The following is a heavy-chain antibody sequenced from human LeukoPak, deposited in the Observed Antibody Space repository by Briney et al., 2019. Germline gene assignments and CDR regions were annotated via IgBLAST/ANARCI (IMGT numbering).Heavy chain of an antibody. J-gene: IGHJ4*02. CDR3: ARGWNYKGPLDF. CDR1: GGSIGDYY. CDR2: IYYGGST. V-gene: IGHV4-59*01. Sequence: SETLSLTCSVSGGSIGDYYWSWVRQPPGKGLELIGYIYYGGSTSYSPSLKTRVTISVDTSKNQFSLRVTSVTAADTAVYYCARGWNYKGPLDFWGQGALVTVSS. D-gene: IGHD1-7*01.